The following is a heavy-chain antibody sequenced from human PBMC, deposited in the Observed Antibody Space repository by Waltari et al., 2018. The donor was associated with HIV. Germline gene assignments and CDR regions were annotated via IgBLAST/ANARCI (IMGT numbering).Heavy chain of an antibody. CDR3: ARERPFRVPGQRVTPSHSFDF. CDR1: NFTSGVYA. V-gene: IGHV3-30*02. Sequence: QVRLVESGGGVVQPGGSLRLSCVAFNFTSGVYAWVRSRPHPGKGLEWVALIHDGGSKWHHADSVWGRFTISRDNSNNTLYLQMTNLRVEDTAIYYCARERPFRVPGQRVTPSHSFDFWGQGALVTVSS. CDR2: IHDGGSKW. J-gene: IGHJ4*02. D-gene: IGHD6-19*01.